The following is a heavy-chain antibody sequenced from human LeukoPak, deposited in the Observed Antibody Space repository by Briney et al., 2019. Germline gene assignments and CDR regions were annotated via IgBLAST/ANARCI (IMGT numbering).Heavy chain of an antibody. CDR1: GDSVSTNSVA. J-gene: IGHJ3*02. CDR2: TYYRSKWYN. Sequence: SQTLSLTCAISGDSVSTNSVAWNWIRQSPSRGLEWLGRTYYRSKWYNDYAVSVKSRITINPDTSKNQFSLQLNSVTPEDTAVYYCARDMPPPYYYDSSGSPPGDAFDIWGQGTMVTVSS. V-gene: IGHV6-1*01. CDR3: ARDMPPPYYYDSSGSPPGDAFDI. D-gene: IGHD3-22*01.